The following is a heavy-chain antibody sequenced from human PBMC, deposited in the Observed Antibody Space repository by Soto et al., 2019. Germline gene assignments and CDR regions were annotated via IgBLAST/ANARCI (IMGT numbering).Heavy chain of an antibody. Sequence: GGSLRLSCAASGFTFDDYAMHWVRQAPGKGLEWVSGISWNSGSIGYADSVKGRFTISRDNAKNSLYLQMNSLRAEDTALYYCAKFPTGDQNAFDIWGQGTMVTVSS. V-gene: IGHV3-9*01. J-gene: IGHJ3*02. D-gene: IGHD7-27*01. CDR1: GFTFDDYA. CDR2: ISWNSGSI. CDR3: AKFPTGDQNAFDI.